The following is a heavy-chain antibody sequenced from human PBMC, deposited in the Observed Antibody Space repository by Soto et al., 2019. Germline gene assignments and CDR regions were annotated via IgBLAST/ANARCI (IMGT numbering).Heavy chain of an antibody. V-gene: IGHV1-8*02. CDR3: ARDNYFDY. CDR1: GYTFTSYD. CDR2: MNPNSGNT. Sequence: ASVKVSCNASGYTFTSYDINWVRQATGQGLEWMGWMNPNSGNTGYAQKFQGRVTISLDTSKNHFSLKLSSVTAADTAVYYCARDNYFDYWGQGTLVTVSS. J-gene: IGHJ4*02.